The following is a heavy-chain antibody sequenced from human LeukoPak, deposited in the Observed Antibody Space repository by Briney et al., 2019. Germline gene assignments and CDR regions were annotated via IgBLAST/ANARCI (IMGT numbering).Heavy chain of an antibody. D-gene: IGHD5-18*01. V-gene: IGHV3-30*04. CDR3: ARDKRGYSYGSWFDP. CDR1: GFSFSSYA. J-gene: IGHJ5*02. CDR2: ISYDGSNK. Sequence: GGSLRLSCAASGFSFSSYAMHWVRQAPGKGLEWVAVISYDGSNKYYADSVKGRFTISRDNSKNTLYLQMNSLRAEDTAVYYCARDKRGYSYGSWFDPWGQGTLVTVSS.